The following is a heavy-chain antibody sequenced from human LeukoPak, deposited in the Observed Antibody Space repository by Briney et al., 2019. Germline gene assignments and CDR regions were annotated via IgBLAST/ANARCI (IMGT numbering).Heavy chain of an antibody. D-gene: IGHD3-16*02. CDR2: IYYSGDT. Sequence: SETLSLTCTVSGGSISSYYWSWIRQPPGKGLEWIGYIYYSGDTNYSPSLKSRVTISVDTSKNQFSLKLSSVTAADTAVYYCARSFTSDLAFDIWGQGTMVTVSS. CDR1: GGSISSYY. J-gene: IGHJ3*02. V-gene: IGHV4-59*01. CDR3: ARSFTSDLAFDI.